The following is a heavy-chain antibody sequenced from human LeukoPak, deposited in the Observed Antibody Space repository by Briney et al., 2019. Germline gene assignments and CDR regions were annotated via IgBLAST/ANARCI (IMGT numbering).Heavy chain of an antibody. V-gene: IGHV4-59*01. Sequence: SETLSLTCTVSGGSISSYYWSWIRQPPGKGLEWIGYIYYSGSTNYNPSLKSRVTISVDTPKNQFSLKLSSVTAADTAVYYCARLDLPYGMDVWGQGTTATVSS. CDR3: ARLDLPYGMDV. CDR2: IYYSGST. CDR1: GGSISSYY. J-gene: IGHJ6*02.